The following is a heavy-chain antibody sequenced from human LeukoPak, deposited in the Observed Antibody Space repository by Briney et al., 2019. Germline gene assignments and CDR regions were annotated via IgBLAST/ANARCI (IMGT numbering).Heavy chain of an antibody. CDR2: IYPGDSDT. V-gene: IGHV5-51*01. Sequence: GESLKISCKGSGYSFTSYWIGWVRQMPGKGLEWMGIIYPGDSDTRYSPSFQGQVTISADKSISTAYLQWSSLMASDTAMYYCARTYYYGSGSYQFPAYWGQGTLVTVSS. CDR3: ARTYYYGSGSYQFPAY. CDR1: GYSFTSYW. D-gene: IGHD3-10*01. J-gene: IGHJ4*02.